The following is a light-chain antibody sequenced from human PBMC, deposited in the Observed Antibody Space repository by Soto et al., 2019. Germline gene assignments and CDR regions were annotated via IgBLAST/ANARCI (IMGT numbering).Light chain of an antibody. CDR1: SSGIGTFNL. Sequence: QSALTQPASVSGSPGQSIAISCTGNSSGIGTFNLVSWYQQHPGKAPKLIIYEVNKRPSGISGRFSGSKSGNTASLTISGLQAEDEADYYCYSFAGFNTQFGGGTKLTVL. CDR3: YSFAGFNTQ. J-gene: IGLJ2*01. V-gene: IGLV2-23*02. CDR2: EVN.